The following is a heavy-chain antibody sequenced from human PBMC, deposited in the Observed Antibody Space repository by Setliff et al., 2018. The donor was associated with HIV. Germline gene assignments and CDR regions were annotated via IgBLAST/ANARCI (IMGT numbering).Heavy chain of an antibody. CDR3: ARDPGWGALDY. Sequence: GGSLRLSCAVSGFIFTASWMTWVRQAPGRGLEWVGMINPNGNERSYVDSVKGRFTISRDNAKNSLFLEMTSLRLEDTAVYYCARDPGWGALDYWAQGVLVTVSS. D-gene: IGHD1-26*01. CDR1: GFIFTASW. J-gene: IGHJ4*02. V-gene: IGHV3-7*01. CDR2: INPNGNER.